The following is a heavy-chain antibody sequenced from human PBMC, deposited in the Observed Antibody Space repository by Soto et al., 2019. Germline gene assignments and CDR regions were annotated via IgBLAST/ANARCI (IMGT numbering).Heavy chain of an antibody. CDR3: ATHMVRGVISYMDV. CDR1: GYTFTCYA. Sequence: ASVKVSCKASGYTFTCYAMHWVRQAPGQRLEWMGWINAGNGNTKYSQKFQGRVTITRDTSASTAYMELSSLRSEDTAVYYCATHMVRGVISYMDVWGKGTTVTVSS. V-gene: IGHV1-3*01. D-gene: IGHD3-10*01. J-gene: IGHJ6*03. CDR2: INAGNGNT.